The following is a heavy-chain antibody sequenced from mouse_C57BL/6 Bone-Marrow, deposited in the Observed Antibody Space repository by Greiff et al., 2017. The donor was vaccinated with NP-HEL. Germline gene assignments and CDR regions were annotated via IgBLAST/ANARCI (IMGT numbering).Heavy chain of an antibody. CDR1: GYTFTSYW. D-gene: IGHD1-1*01. V-gene: IGHV1-55*01. CDR3: ARSYYCSLYAMDY. CDR2: IYPGSGST. Sequence: QVQLQQPGAELVKPGASVKMSCKASGYTFTSYWITWVKQRPGQGLEWIGDIYPGSGSTNYNETFKSKATLTVDTSSSTAYMQLSSLTSEDSAVYYCARSYYCSLYAMDYWGQGTSVTVSS. J-gene: IGHJ4*01.